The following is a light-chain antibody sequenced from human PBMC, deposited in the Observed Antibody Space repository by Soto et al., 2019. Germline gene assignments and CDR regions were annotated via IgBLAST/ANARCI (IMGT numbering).Light chain of an antibody. V-gene: IGKV3-15*01. Sequence: EIVMTQSPATLSVSLGERATLSCRASQSVSRNLAWYKQKLGQPPSLLIYGASARATGIPARFSGSGSGTEFTLTISSLQSEDFAVYYCQHYNNWPFTFGQGTKLEIK. J-gene: IGKJ2*01. CDR3: QHYNNWPFT. CDR1: QSVSRN. CDR2: GAS.